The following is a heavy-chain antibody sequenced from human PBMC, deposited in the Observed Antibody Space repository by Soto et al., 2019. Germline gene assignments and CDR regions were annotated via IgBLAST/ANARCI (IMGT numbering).Heavy chain of an antibody. V-gene: IGHV1-24*01. CDR3: ATNDIWNYGNWFDP. CDR2: FDPEDGET. J-gene: IGHJ5*02. D-gene: IGHD1-7*01. CDR1: GYTLTELS. Sequence: ASVKVSCKVSGYTLTELSMHWVRQAPGKGLEWMGGFDPEDGETIYAQKFQGRVTMTEDTSTDTAYMELSSLRSEDTAVYYCATNDIWNYGNWFDPWGQGTLVTVSS.